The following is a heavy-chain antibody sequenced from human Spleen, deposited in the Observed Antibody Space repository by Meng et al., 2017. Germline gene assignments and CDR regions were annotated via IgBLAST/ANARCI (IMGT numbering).Heavy chain of an antibody. CDR3: AGESRYCSGGSCYGY. CDR2: IYYTGSS. Sequence: GSLRLSCTVSGGSVSSGSYYWGWIRQPPGKGLEWIGYIYYTGSSYYNPSLKSRVTISVDTSKNRFSLKMNSLTAADTAVYYCAGESRYCSGGSCYGYWGQGTLVTVSS. J-gene: IGHJ4*02. CDR1: GGSVSSGSYY. V-gene: IGHV4-61*03. D-gene: IGHD2-15*01.